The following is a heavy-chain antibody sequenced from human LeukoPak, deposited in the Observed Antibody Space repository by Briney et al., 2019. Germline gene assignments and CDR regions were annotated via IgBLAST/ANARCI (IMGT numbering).Heavy chain of an antibody. CDR1: GFTVSNNY. D-gene: IGHD6-13*01. CDR2: IYSGGST. J-gene: IGHJ6*03. V-gene: IGHV3-53*01. CDR3: ARSEYSSSWYGDYYYYYMDV. Sequence: GGSLRLSCAASGFTVSNNYMSWVRQAPGKGLEWVSLIYSGGSTYYADSVKGRFTISRDNAKNTLYLQMNSLRAEDTAVYYCARSEYSSSWYGDYYYYYMDVWGKGTTVTVSS.